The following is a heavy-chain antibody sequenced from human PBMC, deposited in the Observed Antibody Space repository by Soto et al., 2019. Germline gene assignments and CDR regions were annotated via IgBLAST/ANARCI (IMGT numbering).Heavy chain of an antibody. CDR1: GGSISSYY. J-gene: IGHJ2*01. V-gene: IGHV4-59*08. CDR2: IYCSGST. CDR3: ARFNWYFDL. Sequence: QVQLQESGPGLVKPSETLSLTCTVSGGSISSYYWSWIRQPPGKGLEWIGYIYCSGSTNYNPSLQRRVTISVDTSKNQFSLKLSSVTAADTAVYYCARFNWYFDLWGRGTLVTVSS.